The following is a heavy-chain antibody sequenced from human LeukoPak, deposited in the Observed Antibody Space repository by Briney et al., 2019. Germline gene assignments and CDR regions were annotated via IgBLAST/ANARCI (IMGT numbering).Heavy chain of an antibody. CDR1: GGSISGYY. J-gene: IGHJ5*02. CDR2: VSYTGST. D-gene: IGHD3-22*01. V-gene: IGHV4-59*08. Sequence: SETLSLTCSVSGGSISGYYWNWIRQPPGKGLEWIGFVSYTGSTNYNPSLKSRVTMSVDTSKSQFSLILRSVTAADTAVYYCARRDESSGYYYWFDPWGQGTPVTVSS. CDR3: ARRDESSGYYYWFDP.